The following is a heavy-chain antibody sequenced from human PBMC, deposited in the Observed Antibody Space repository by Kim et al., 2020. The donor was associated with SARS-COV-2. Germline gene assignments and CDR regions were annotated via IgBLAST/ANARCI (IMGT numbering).Heavy chain of an antibody. Sequence: SVKGRFTISRDNSKNTLCLQMNSLRAEDTAVYYCAKRYCSGGSCYSGADYWGQGTLVTVSS. V-gene: IGHV3-23*01. CDR3: AKRYCSGGSCYSGADY. D-gene: IGHD2-15*01. J-gene: IGHJ4*02.